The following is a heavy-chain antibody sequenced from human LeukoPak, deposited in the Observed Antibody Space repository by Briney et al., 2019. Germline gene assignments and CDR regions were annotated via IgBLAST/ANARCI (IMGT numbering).Heavy chain of an antibody. CDR1: GFTFSNSA. D-gene: IGHD5-12*01. CDR3: ARGPVASIYYYYYMDV. Sequence: PGRSLRLSCAASGFTFSNSAMHWVRQVPGKGLEYVSAVSSNGDSTYYADSVKGRFTITRDNSKNTLYLQMASLRPEDTAVYYCARGPVASIYYYYYMDVWGKGATVAVSS. V-gene: IGHV3-64*02. J-gene: IGHJ6*03. CDR2: VSSNGDST.